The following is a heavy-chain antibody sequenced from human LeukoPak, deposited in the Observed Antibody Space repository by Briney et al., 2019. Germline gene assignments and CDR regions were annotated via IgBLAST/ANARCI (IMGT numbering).Heavy chain of an antibody. Sequence: ASVKVSCKASGYTFTGYYMHWVRQAPGQGLEWMGRINPNSGGTNYAQKFQGRVTMTRDTSISTAYMELSRLRSDDTAVYYCAGDKMVRGVSDYWGQGTLVTVSS. CDR1: GYTFTGYY. D-gene: IGHD3-10*01. CDR3: AGDKMVRGVSDY. CDR2: INPNSGGT. J-gene: IGHJ4*02. V-gene: IGHV1-2*06.